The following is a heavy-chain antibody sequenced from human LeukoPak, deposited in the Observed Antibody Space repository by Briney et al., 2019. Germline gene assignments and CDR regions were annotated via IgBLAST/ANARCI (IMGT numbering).Heavy chain of an antibody. CDR3: ARAMSFKTYYDILTGYSEPYYFDY. D-gene: IGHD3-9*01. CDR2: INHSGST. Sequence: KTSETLSLTCAVYSGSFSGYYWSWIRQPPGKGLEWIGEINHSGSTNYNPSLKSRVTISVDTSKNQFSLKLSSVTAADTAVYYCARAMSFKTYYDILTGYSEPYYFDYWGQGTLVTVSS. V-gene: IGHV4-34*01. CDR1: SGSFSGYY. J-gene: IGHJ4*02.